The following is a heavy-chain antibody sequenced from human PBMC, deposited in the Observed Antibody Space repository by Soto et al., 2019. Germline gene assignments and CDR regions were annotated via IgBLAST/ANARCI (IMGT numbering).Heavy chain of an antibody. D-gene: IGHD3-3*01. CDR1: GFTFSSYG. V-gene: IGHV3-33*06. Sequence: PGGALRLSCAASGFTFSSYGMHRVRQAPGKGLEWVAGIWYDGSNKYYADSVKGRFTISRDNSKNTLYLQMNSLRAEDTAVYYCAKAGEWFDAYYYYSYLDVWGKGTTVPVSS. CDR3: AKAGEWFDAYYYYSYLDV. J-gene: IGHJ6*03. CDR2: IWYDGSNK.